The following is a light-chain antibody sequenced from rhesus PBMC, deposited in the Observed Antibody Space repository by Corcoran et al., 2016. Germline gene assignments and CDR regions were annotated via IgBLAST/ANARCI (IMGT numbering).Light chain of an antibody. CDR2: YAA. Sequence: DIQMTQSPSSLSASVGDTVTITGRASQGISDYLAWYQQKPGKAPKPLSYYAANLESGVPSRFSGSGCGTDFTLTISRMQPEDFAPYYCLQYSSSHPTFGQGTKVEIK. J-gene: IGKJ1*01. CDR3: LQYSSSHPT. V-gene: IGKV1S14*01. CDR1: QGISDY.